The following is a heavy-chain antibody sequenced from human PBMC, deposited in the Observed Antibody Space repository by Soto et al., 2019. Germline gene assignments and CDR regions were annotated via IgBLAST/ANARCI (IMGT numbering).Heavy chain of an antibody. CDR2: ISGGGTTM. CDR3: AGDPYYYGSAF. J-gene: IGHJ4*02. D-gene: IGHD3-10*01. Sequence: GGSLRLSCAASGFRFSDHYMTWIRQAPGKGLEWVSKISGGGTTMYYADSVKGRFTVPRDNAKNSLYLQMNSLRAEDTAVYYCAGDPYYYGSAFWGQGALVTVSS. CDR1: GFRFSDHY. V-gene: IGHV3-11*01.